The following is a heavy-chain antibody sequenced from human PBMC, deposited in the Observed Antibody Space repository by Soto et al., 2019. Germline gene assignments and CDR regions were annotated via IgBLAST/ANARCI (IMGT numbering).Heavy chain of an antibody. CDR2: IYYSGST. CDR1: GGSISSSSYD. CDR3: SRLHGDAFDI. J-gene: IGHJ3*02. V-gene: IGHV4-39*01. Sequence: QLQLQESGPGLVKPSETLSLTCTVSGGSISSSSYDWGWIRQPPGKGLEWIGSIYYSGSTYYNPSRTSRVTISVDTSKNQFSLTLSSVTAAATAVYYCSRLHGDAFDIWGQGTMVTVSS.